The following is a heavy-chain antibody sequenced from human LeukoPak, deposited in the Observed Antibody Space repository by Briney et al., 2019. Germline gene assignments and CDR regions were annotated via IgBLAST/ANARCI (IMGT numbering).Heavy chain of an antibody. CDR2: ISWNIDTI. CDR1: GFTFDDYA. D-gene: IGHD3-10*01. J-gene: IGHJ6*03. CDR3: ARGAKKGITPFYQYMDV. V-gene: IGHV3-9*03. Sequence: GWSLRLSCAASGFTFDDYAMHWVRQAPGKGLEWVSGISWNIDTIGYADPVKGRFTISRDNAKNSLYLQMNSLRAEDMALYYCARGAKKGITPFYQYMDVWGKGTTVTVSS.